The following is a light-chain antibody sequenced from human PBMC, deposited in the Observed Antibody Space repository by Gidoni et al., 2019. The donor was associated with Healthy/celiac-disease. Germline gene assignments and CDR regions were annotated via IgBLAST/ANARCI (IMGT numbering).Light chain of an antibody. CDR2: LGS. V-gene: IGKV2-28*01. CDR3: MQALPPWT. J-gene: IGKJ1*01. Sequence: DIVMTQSPLSLPVTPGAPASISCRSSQSLLHSNGYNYLDWYLQKPGQSPQLLIYLGSNRASGVPDRFSGSGSGTDFTLKISRVEAEDVGVYYCMQALPPWTFGQGTKVEIK. CDR1: QSLLHSNGYNY.